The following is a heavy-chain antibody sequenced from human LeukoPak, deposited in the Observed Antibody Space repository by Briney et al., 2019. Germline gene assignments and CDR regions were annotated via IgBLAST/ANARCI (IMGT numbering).Heavy chain of an antibody. CDR3: ARGARGILTSPHSDNINFDY. CDR2: INHSGST. D-gene: IGHD3-9*01. V-gene: IGHV4-34*01. Sequence: SETLSLTCAVYGGSFSGYYWSWIRQPPGKGLEWIGEINHSGSTNYNPSLKSRVTISVDTSTNQFSLKLSSVTAADTAVYYCARGARGILTSPHSDNINFDYWGQGTLVTVSS. J-gene: IGHJ4*02. CDR1: GGSFSGYY.